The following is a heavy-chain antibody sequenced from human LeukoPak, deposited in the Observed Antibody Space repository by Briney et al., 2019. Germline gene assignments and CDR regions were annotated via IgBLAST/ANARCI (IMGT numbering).Heavy chain of an antibody. D-gene: IGHD1-14*01. Sequence: SETLSLTWTVSGGSLGSYYWSWIRQPPGKGLEWIGYFYYSGSTNYNPSLKSRVTISVDTSKNQFSLKLSSVTAADTAVYYCARHYVINNRYYFDYWGQGTLVTVSS. CDR1: GGSLGSYY. CDR2: FYYSGST. V-gene: IGHV4-59*01. J-gene: IGHJ4*02. CDR3: ARHYVINNRYYFDY.